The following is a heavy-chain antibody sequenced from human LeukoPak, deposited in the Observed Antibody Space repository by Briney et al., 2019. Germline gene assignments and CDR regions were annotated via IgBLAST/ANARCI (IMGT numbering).Heavy chain of an antibody. J-gene: IGHJ3*02. Sequence: GAAVKVSCKASDYTFTSYGISWVGQAPGQGGEGRGGSSAYNGKKNNAKKLQGRVSMTTDTSTTTAYMELRTLRSDDTAVYSCARDERQSLVPDAFDIWGQGTMVTVSS. D-gene: IGHD6-19*01. CDR3: ARDERQSLVPDAFDI. CDR2: SSAYNGKK. CDR1: DYTFTSYG. V-gene: IGHV1-18*04.